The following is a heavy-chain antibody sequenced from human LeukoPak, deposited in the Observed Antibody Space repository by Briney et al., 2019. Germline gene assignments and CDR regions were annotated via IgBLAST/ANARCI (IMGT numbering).Heavy chain of an antibody. J-gene: IGHJ4*02. Sequence: SETLSLTCAVSGGSISSSNWWSWVRQSPGKGLEWIGEIFHSGSTNYNPSLKSRATISVDKSKNQFSLKLSSVTAADTAVYYCARSACSGGSCYSDYWGQGTLVTVSS. CDR2: IFHSGST. CDR3: ARSACSGGSCYSDY. D-gene: IGHD2-15*01. V-gene: IGHV4-4*02. CDR1: GGSISSSNW.